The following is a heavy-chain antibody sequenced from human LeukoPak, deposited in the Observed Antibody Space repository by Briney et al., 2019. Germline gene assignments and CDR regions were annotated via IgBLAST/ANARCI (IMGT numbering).Heavy chain of an antibody. J-gene: IGHJ4*02. CDR3: ARANFQQLIFDY. D-gene: IGHD6-13*01. CDR2: IYYSGST. CDR1: GGSISSGGYY. Sequence: SETLSLTCTVSGGSISSGGYYWTWTRQHPGKGLEWIGYIYYSGSTYYNPSLKSRVTISVDTSKNQFSLKLSSVTAADTAVYYCARANFQQLIFDYWGQGTLVTVSS. V-gene: IGHV4-31*03.